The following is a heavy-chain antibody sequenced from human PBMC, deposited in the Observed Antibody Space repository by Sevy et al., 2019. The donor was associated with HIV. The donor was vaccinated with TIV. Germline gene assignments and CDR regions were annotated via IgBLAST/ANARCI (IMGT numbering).Heavy chain of an antibody. D-gene: IGHD6-19*01. V-gene: IGHV4-39*01. Sequence: SETLSLTCSVSGGSITSNNYYWGWIRQPPGKGLEWIGSIYHSGNTYYNPSLKSRVTVSVDTSRSHFSLKVTSVAASDTAVLFCASQPGYRSTYYGFSLSRTFDSWGPGTLVTVSS. J-gene: IGHJ4*02. CDR2: IYHSGNT. CDR1: GGSITSNNYY. CDR3: ASQPGYRSTYYGFSLSRTFDS.